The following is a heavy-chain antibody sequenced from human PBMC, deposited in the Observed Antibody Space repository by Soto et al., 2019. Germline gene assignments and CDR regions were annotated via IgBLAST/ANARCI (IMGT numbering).Heavy chain of an antibody. CDR2: IYYGGST. J-gene: IGHJ3*02. V-gene: IGHV4-31*03. CDR1: GGSISSGGYY. D-gene: IGHD2-2*01. CDR3: ARSTCSSTSCYDFDI. Sequence: QVQLQESGPGLVKPSQTLSLTCTVSGGSISSGGYYWSWIRQHPGKGLEWIGYIYYGGSTYYNPSLKSRVTISVDTSKNQFSLKLSSVTAADTAVYYCARSTCSSTSCYDFDIWGQGTMVTVSS.